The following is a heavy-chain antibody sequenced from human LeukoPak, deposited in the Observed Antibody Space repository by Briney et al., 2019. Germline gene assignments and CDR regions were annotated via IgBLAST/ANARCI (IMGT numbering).Heavy chain of an antibody. CDR3: AREATVKTGNY. V-gene: IGHV4-61*02. Sequence: PSETLSLTCTVSGVSISSGSYYWSWIRQPAGKGLEWIGRIYTSGSTNYNPSLKSRVTISVDTSKNQFSLKLSSVTAVDTAVYYCAREATVKTGNYWGQGTLVTVSS. J-gene: IGHJ4*02. D-gene: IGHD1-14*01. CDR2: IYTSGST. CDR1: GVSISSGSYY.